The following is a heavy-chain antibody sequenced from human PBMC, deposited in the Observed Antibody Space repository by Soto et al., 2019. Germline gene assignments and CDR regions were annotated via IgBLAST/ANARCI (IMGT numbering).Heavy chain of an antibody. V-gene: IGHV4-31*03. D-gene: IGHD1-26*01. CDR1: GGTITTGGHF. J-gene: IGHJ4*02. CDR2: IYYSGTT. CDR3: ARVVSGSYLDY. Sequence: QVQLQESGPGLVKASQTLSLTCTVSGGTITTGGHFWSWIRQYPGKGLEWIGYIYYSGTTHYNPSLKSRLTISIDTSKNQFSLNLSSVTAADTAVYYCARVVSGSYLDYWGQGTLVTVSS.